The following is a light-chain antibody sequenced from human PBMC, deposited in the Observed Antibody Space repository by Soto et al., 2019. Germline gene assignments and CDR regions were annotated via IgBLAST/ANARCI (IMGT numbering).Light chain of an antibody. J-gene: IGKJ1*01. CDR1: QSVSSSY. CDR2: GAS. Sequence: IVVTKSPSTLSLTPGERATLSCRASQSVSSSYLAWYQQKPGQAPRLLIYGASSRATGIPDRISGSGSGTDFTLTISRLEPEDFAVYYCQQYGSSPRTFGQGTKVDIK. V-gene: IGKV3-20*01. CDR3: QQYGSSPRT.